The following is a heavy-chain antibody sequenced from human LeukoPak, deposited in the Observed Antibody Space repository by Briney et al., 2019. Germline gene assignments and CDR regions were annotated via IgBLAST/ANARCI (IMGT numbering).Heavy chain of an antibody. J-gene: IGHJ6*02. V-gene: IGHV1-24*01. D-gene: IGHD3-10*01. Sequence: ASVKVSCTVSGYTLTELSMHWVRQAPGKGLEWMGGFDPEDGETIYAQKFQGRVTMTEDTSTDTAYMELSSLRSEDTAVYYCATGAWFGELRPSYYYGMDVWGQGTTVTVSS. CDR3: ATGAWFGELRPSYYYGMDV. CDR2: FDPEDGET. CDR1: GYTLTELS.